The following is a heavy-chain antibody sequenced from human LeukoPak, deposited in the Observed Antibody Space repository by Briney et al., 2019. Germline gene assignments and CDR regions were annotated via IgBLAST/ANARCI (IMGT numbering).Heavy chain of an antibody. CDR1: GFTFSSYG. V-gene: IGHV3-30*18. D-gene: IGHD3-10*01. CDR3: AKWDGSGRGYFDY. CDR2: ISYDGSNK. J-gene: IGHJ4*02. Sequence: PGGSLRLSCAASGFTFSSYGMHWVRQAPGKGLEWVAVISYDGSNKYYADSVKGRFTISRDNSKNTLYLQMNSLRAEDTAVYYCAKWDGSGRGYFDYWGQGTLVTVSS.